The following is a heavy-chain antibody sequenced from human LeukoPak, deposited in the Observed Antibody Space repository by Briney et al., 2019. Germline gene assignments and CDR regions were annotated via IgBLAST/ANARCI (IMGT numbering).Heavy chain of an antibody. CDR2: INPKSGGT. D-gene: IGHD1-1*01. V-gene: IGHV1-2*02. CDR1: GYTFTGYY. CDR3: ASISTTGPFDY. Sequence: ASVKVSCKPSGYTFTGYYLHWVRQAPGQSLEWVGWINPKSGGTNYAQAFQGRVALTTDTSISTAYMELTTLTSDDTAVYYCASISTTGPFDYWGQGTLVTVSS. J-gene: IGHJ4*02.